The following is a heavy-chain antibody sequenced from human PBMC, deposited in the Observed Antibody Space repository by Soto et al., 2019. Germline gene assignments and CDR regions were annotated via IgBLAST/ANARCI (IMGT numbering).Heavy chain of an antibody. CDR1: GASISSYY. CDR2: VYYSGST. CDR3: ARTGYYYYYMDV. V-gene: IGHV4-59*08. Sequence: PSETLSLTCTVSGASISSYYWSWIRQPPGKGLEWIGYVYYSGSTNYNPSLKSRVTISVDTSKNQFSLKLSSVTAADTAVYYCARTGYYYYYMDVWGKGTKVTVSS. J-gene: IGHJ6*03. D-gene: IGHD3-10*01.